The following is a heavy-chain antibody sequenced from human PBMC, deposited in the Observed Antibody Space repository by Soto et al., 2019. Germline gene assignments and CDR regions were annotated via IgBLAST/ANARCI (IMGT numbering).Heavy chain of an antibody. J-gene: IGHJ4*02. CDR1: GGSISIGDYY. D-gene: IGHD3-22*01. Sequence: SETLSLTCTVSGGSISIGDYYWSCIRQPPGKGLEWIGYIYYSGSTYYNPSLKSRVTISVDTSKNQFSLKLSSVTAADTAVYYCARVSTGYYDSSGYYAFDYWGQGTLVTVSS. V-gene: IGHV4-30-4*01. CDR2: IYYSGST. CDR3: ARVSTGYYDSSGYYAFDY.